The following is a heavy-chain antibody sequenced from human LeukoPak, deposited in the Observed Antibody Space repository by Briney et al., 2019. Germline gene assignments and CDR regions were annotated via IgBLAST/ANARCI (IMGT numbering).Heavy chain of an antibody. D-gene: IGHD5-18*01. CDR3: ARGYTAMVTSDY. CDR1: GFTFSSYS. CDR2: ISSSSSYI. J-gene: IGHJ4*02. Sequence: PGGSLRLSCAASGFTFSSYSMNWVRQAPGKGLEWVSSISSSSSYIYYADSVKGRFTISRDNAKNSLYLQMNSLRAEDTAVYYCARGYTAMVTSDYWGQGTLVTVSS. V-gene: IGHV3-21*01.